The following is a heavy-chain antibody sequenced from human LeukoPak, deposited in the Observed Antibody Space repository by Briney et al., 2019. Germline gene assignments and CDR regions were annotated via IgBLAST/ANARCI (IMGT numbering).Heavy chain of an antibody. D-gene: IGHD3-22*01. V-gene: IGHV4-59*01. CDR1: GGSITSYY. Sequence: SETLSLTCIVSGGSITSYYWSWIRQPPGKGLEWIGYIYDTGNTNYNPSLRRRVTISVGTSKDQFSLRLSSVTAADTAVYYCARARVRSYSYDSDGSYTSDWIFDLWGRGTLVTVSS. CDR2: IYDTGNT. J-gene: IGHJ2*01. CDR3: ARARVRSYSYDSDGSYTSDWIFDL.